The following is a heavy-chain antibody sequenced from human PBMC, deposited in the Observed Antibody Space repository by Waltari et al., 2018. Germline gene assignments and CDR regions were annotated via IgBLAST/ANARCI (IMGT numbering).Heavy chain of an antibody. Sequence: QVQLVESGGGVVQPGRSLRLSCAVSGFTFATYSLHWVRQAPGEGPEWVAVTSSDGSSNFYSDSVKGRFTISRDNSRNTVYLQMNSLRPEDTAVYYCTRGLMTDYFDYWGQGTLVTVSS. V-gene: IGHV3-30*01. CDR2: TSSDGSSN. J-gene: IGHJ4*02. CDR3: TRGLMTDYFDY. CDR1: GFTFATYS. D-gene: IGHD2-21*02.